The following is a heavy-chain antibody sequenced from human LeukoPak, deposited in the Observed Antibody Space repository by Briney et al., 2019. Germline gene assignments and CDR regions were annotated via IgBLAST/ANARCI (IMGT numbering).Heavy chain of an antibody. CDR2: ISSSGSTI. CDR3: AELGITMIGGV. D-gene: IGHD3-10*02. J-gene: IGHJ6*04. V-gene: IGHV3-48*04. Sequence: GGSLRLSCVASGFIFSSYSMNRVRQAPGKGLEWVSYISSSGSTIYYADSVKGRFTISRDNAKNSLYLQMNSLRAEDTAVYYCAELGITMIGGVWGKGTTVTISS. CDR1: GFIFSSYS.